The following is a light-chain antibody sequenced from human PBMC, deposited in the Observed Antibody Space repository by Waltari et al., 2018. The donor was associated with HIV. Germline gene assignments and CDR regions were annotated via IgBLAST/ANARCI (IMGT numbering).Light chain of an antibody. V-gene: IGLV2-14*03. Sequence: QSALTQPASMSGSPGQSITISCTGTSSDVGGYKYVSWYQQHPGKAPKVMIYDVSNRPSGVSNRFSGSKSGNTASLTISGLQAEDEADYYCSSYTSSSSWVFGGGTKLTVL. CDR2: DVS. CDR3: SSYTSSSSWV. CDR1: SSDVGGYKY. J-gene: IGLJ3*02.